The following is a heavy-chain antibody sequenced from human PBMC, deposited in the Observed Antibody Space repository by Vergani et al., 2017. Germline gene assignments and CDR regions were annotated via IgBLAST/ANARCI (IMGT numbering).Heavy chain of an antibody. V-gene: IGHV1-3*01. CDR1: GYTFTSYA. Sequence: QVQLVQSGAEVKKPGASVKVSCKASGYTFTSYAMHWVRQAPGQRREWMGWINAGNGNTKYSQKFQGRVTITRDTSASTAYMELSSLGSEDTAVYYCARAGAARPFRYYYYYGMDVWGQGTTVTVSS. CDR2: INAGNGNT. D-gene: IGHD6-6*01. CDR3: ARAGAARPFRYYYYYGMDV. J-gene: IGHJ6*02.